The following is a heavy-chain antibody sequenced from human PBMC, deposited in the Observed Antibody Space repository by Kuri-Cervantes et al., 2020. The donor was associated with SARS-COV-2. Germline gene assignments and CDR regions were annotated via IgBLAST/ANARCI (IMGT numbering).Heavy chain of an antibody. Sequence: GESLKISCAASGFTFSSYAMHWVRQAPGKGLEWVAVISYDGSNKYYADSVKGRFTISRDNSKNTLYLQMNSLRAEDTALYYCAKDQYGIVVVAAAIDNWGQGSLVTVSS. CDR3: AKDQYGIVVVAAAIDN. D-gene: IGHD2-15*01. J-gene: IGHJ4*02. V-gene: IGHV3-30*04. CDR1: GFTFSSYA. CDR2: ISYDGSNK.